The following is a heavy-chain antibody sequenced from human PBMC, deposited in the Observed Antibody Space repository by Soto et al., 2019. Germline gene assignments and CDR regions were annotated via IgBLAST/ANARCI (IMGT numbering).Heavy chain of an antibody. CDR2: IKQDGSEK. J-gene: IGHJ4*02. Sequence: ESGGGLVQPGGSLRLSCAASGFTLSSYWMSWVRQAPGKGLEWVANIKQDGSEKYYVDSVKGRFTISRDNAKNSLYLQMNSLRAEDTAVYYCARADYYGSGSYWFDYWGQGTLVTVSS. CDR1: GFTLSSYW. D-gene: IGHD3-10*01. V-gene: IGHV3-7*01. CDR3: ARADYYGSGSYWFDY.